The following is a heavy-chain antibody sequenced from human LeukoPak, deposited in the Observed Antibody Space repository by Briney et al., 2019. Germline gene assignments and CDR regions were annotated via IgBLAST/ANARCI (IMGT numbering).Heavy chain of an antibody. D-gene: IGHD3-22*01. J-gene: IGHJ5*02. CDR1: GYTFTGYY. CDR2: INPNSGGT. Sequence: ASVKVSCKASGYTFTGYYMHWVRQAPGQGLEWMGWINPNSGGTNYAQKFQGRVTMTEDTSTDTAYLEVSSLRSEDTAVYFCASKVATRTYRYDSSGPDWFDPWGQGTLVTVSS. CDR3: ASKVATRTYRYDSSGPDWFDP. V-gene: IGHV1-2*02.